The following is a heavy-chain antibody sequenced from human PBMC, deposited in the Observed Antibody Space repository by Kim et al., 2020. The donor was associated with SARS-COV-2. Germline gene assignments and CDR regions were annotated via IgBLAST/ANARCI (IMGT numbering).Heavy chain of an antibody. CDR2: ISAYNGNT. D-gene: IGHD3-22*01. Sequence: ASVKVSCKASGYTFTSYGISWVRQAPGQGLEGMGWISAYNGNTNYAQKLQGRVTMTTDTSTSTAYMELRSLRSDDTAVYYCARDEYYDSSGYYIHYYYYGMDVWGQGTTVTVSS. J-gene: IGHJ6*02. CDR1: GYTFTSYG. V-gene: IGHV1-18*01. CDR3: ARDEYYDSSGYYIHYYYYGMDV.